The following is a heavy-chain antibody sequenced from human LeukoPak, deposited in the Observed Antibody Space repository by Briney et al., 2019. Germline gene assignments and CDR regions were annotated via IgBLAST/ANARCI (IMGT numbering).Heavy chain of an antibody. CDR1: GFTFSSYA. D-gene: IGHD3-22*01. CDR3: AKDQYYYDSSGSDY. Sequence: GGSLRLSCAASGFTFSSYAKSWVRQAPGKGLEWVSAISGSGGSTYYADSVKGRFTISRDNSKNTLYLQMNSLRAEDTAVYYCAKDQYYYDSSGSDYWGQGTLVTVSS. J-gene: IGHJ4*02. V-gene: IGHV3-23*01. CDR2: ISGSGGST.